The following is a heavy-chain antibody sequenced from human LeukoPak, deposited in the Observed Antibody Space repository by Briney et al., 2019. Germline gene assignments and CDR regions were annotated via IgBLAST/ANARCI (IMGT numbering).Heavy chain of an antibody. CDR3: ARGSVILDWFDP. CDR2: IYYGGST. J-gene: IGHJ5*02. CDR1: GGSISSYY. V-gene: IGHV4-59*01. D-gene: IGHD3-9*01. Sequence: SETLSLTCTVSGGSISSYYWSWIRQPPGKGLEWIGYIYYGGSTNYNPSLKSRVTISVDTSKNQFSLKLSSVTAADTAVYYCARGSVILDWFDPWGQGTLVTVSS.